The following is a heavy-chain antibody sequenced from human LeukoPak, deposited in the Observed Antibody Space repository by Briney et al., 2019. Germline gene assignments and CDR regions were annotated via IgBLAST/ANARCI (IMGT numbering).Heavy chain of an antibody. CDR2: IGGSGTRT. V-gene: IGHV3-21*01. Sequence: GGSLRLSCAASGFTFSSYGMHWVRQAPGKGLEWVSGIGGSGTRTYYADSVKGRFTISRDNAKDSVYLQMNSLRAEDSATYYCVREGFYFFDFWGQGTLVTVSS. CDR1: GFTFSSYG. CDR3: VREGFYFFDF. J-gene: IGHJ4*01.